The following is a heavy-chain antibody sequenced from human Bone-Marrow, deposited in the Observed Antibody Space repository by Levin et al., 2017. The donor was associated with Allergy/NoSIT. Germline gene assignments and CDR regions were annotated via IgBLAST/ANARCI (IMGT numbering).Heavy chain of an antibody. CDR1: GFNFSTHS. V-gene: IGHV3-21*01. Sequence: KAGESLKISCEGSGFNFSTHSMNWVRQTPEKGLEWVSSITSRSTYIHYADSVRGRFTISRDNAKNSLYLQMNSLRVDDTALYYCVASTPSDFWGQGTQVTVSS. CDR3: VASTPSDF. CDR2: ITSRSTYI. J-gene: IGHJ4*02. D-gene: IGHD3-3*01.